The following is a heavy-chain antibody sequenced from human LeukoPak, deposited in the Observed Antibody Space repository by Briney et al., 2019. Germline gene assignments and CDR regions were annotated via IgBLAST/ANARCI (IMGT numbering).Heavy chain of an antibody. CDR2: IQHTGTT. CDR1: GDSVTSSSYY. J-gene: IGHJ5*02. V-gene: IGHV4-39*02. Sequence: PSETLSLTCTVSGDSVTSSSYYWGWLRQPPGKGLEWIGSIQHTGTTFYSPSLKSRVTISVDTSKNQFSLTLNSVTAADTAVYYCARAHFIYSITWFWFDPWGQGTLVTVSS. CDR3: ARAHFIYSITWFWFDP. D-gene: IGHD6-13*01.